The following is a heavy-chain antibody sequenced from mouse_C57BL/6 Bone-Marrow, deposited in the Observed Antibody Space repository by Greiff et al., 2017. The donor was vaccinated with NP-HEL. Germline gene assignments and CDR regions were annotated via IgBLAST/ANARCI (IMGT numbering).Heavy chain of an antibody. CDR2: INPSNGGT. V-gene: IGHV1-53*01. CDR3: ARGTTVVAHYYAMDY. CDR1: GYTFTSYW. D-gene: IGHD1-1*01. Sequence: VQGVESGTELVKPGASVKLSCKASGYTFTSYWMHWVKQRPGQGLEWIGNINPSNGGTNYNEKFKSKATLTVDKSSSTAYMQLSSLTSEDSAVYYCARGTTVVAHYYAMDYWGQGTSVTVSS. J-gene: IGHJ4*01.